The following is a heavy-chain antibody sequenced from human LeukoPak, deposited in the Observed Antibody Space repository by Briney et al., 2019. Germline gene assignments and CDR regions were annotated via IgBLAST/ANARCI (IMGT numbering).Heavy chain of an antibody. CDR2: ISAYNGNT. D-gene: IGHD2-2*01. V-gene: IGHV1-18*01. Sequence: ASVKVSCKASGYTFTSYGISWVRQAPGQGLEWMGWISAYNGNTNYAQKLQGRVTMTTDTSTSTAYMELRSLRSDDTAVYYCARDLVPAAISYYYYGMDVWGQGTTVNVSS. CDR1: GYTFTSYG. J-gene: IGHJ6*02. CDR3: ARDLVPAAISYYYYGMDV.